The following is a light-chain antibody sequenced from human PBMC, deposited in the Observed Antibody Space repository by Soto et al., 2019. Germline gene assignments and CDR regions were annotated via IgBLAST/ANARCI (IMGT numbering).Light chain of an antibody. CDR3: QQYNNWWT. CDR1: QNVSSH. Sequence: EVVMTQSPATLSVSPGDRATLSCRASQNVSSHLAWYKQHPGQAPRLLIYGASTRATGIPARFSGSGSGTEFTLTISSLQSEDFAVYYCQQYNNWWTFGQGTKV. J-gene: IGKJ1*01. CDR2: GAS. V-gene: IGKV3-15*01.